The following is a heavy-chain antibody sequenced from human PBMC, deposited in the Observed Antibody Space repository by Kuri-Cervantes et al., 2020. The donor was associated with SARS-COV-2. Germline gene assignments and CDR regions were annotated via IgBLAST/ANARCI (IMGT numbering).Heavy chain of an antibody. V-gene: IGHV1-2*04. CDR2: INPNSGGT. J-gene: IGHJ5*02. D-gene: IGHD2-2*01. Sequence: ASVKVSCKASGGTFSSYAISWVRQAPGQGLEWMGWINPNSGGTNYAQKFQGWVTMTRDTSISTAYMELSRLRSDDTAVYYCARAPSFDCSSTSCSPTGYWFDPWGQGTLVTVSS. CDR3: ARAPSFDCSSTSCSPTGYWFDP. CDR1: GGTFSSYA.